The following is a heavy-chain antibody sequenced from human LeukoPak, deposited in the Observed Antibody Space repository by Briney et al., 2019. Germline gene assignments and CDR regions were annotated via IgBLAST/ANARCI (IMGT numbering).Heavy chain of an antibody. CDR2: ISAYNGNT. Sequence: ASVKVSFKASGYTFTSYGISWVRQAPGQGLEWMGWISAYNGNTNYAQKLQGRVTMTTDTSTSTAYMELRSLRSDDTAVYYCARVRYSGSYLARFWFDPWGQGTLVTVSS. CDR3: ARVRYSGSYLARFWFDP. J-gene: IGHJ5*02. V-gene: IGHV1-18*01. CDR1: GYTFTSYG. D-gene: IGHD1-26*01.